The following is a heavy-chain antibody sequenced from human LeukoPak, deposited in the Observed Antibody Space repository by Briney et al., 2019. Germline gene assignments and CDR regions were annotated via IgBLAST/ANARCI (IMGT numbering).Heavy chain of an antibody. V-gene: IGHV3-7*01. D-gene: IGHD6-19*01. CDR1: GFTFSSYW. CDR2: IKQDGSEQ. CDR3: ARVEYSSGWYWPTKLGGDAFDI. J-gene: IGHJ3*02. Sequence: PGGSLRLSCAASGFTFSSYWMSWVRQAPGKGLEWVANIKQDGSEQYYVDSVKGRFTISRDNAKNSLYLQMNSLRAEDTAVYYCARVEYSSGWYWPTKLGGDAFDIWGQGTMVTVSS.